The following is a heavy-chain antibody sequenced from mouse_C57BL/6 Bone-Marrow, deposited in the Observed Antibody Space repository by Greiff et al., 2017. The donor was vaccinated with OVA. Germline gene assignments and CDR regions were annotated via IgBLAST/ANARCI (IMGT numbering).Heavy chain of an antibody. D-gene: IGHD2-13*01. CDR2: ISDGGSYT. J-gene: IGHJ2*01. CDR3: ARGDYLYYFDY. Sequence: EVKLVESGGGLVKPGGSLKLSCAASGFTFSSYAMSWVRQTPEKRLEWVATISDGGSYTYYPDNVKGRFTISRDNAKNNLYLQMSQLKSEDTAMYYCARGDYLYYFDYWGQGTTLTVSS. V-gene: IGHV5-4*03. CDR1: GFTFSSYA.